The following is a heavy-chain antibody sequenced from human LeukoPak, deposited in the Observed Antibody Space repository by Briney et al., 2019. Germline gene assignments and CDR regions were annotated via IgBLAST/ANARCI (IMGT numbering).Heavy chain of an antibody. CDR2: IYYSGST. D-gene: IGHD5-12*01. Sequence: PSETLSLTCTVSGGSISSYYWSWIRQPPGKGLEWIGYIYYSGSTNYNPSLKSRVTISVDTSKNQFSLKLSSVTAADTAVYYCARVRGGYIAYWGQGTLVTVSS. CDR1: GGSISSYY. CDR3: ARVRGGYIAY. J-gene: IGHJ4*02. V-gene: IGHV4-59*01.